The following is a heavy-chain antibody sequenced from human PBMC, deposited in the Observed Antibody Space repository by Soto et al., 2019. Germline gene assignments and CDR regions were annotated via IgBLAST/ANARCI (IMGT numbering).Heavy chain of an antibody. CDR3: TTETWFGDLWGTY. D-gene: IGHD3-10*01. J-gene: IGHJ4*02. CDR2: ITTKTDGETT. V-gene: IGHV3-15*07. Sequence: EVQLVESGGGLVKPGGSLRLSCAASGFTFSRAWLNWVRQGPGKGLEWVGRITTKTDGETTDYAAPVKGRFTISRDDSKNTVYLQMLSLKNEDTAVYYCTTETWFGDLWGTYWGQGTLVTVSS. CDR1: GFTFSRAW.